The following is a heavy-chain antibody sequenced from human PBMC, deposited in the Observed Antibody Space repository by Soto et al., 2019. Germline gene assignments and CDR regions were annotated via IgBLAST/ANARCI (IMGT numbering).Heavy chain of an antibody. CDR3: AHRALYSGSYWHGGYFDT. D-gene: IGHD1-26*01. CDR2: IYWDDDK. Sequence: QITLRESGPTRVRPTQPLTLTCDFSGFSLTTSGVGVAWIRQPPGKAPEWLAVIYWDDDKRHSPTLKSRLTITKDTSNHQVVLTTTNMAPVDTGTYYCAHRALYSGSYWHGGYFDTWGQGTPVTVSS. V-gene: IGHV2-5*02. CDR1: GFSLTTSGVG. J-gene: IGHJ4*02.